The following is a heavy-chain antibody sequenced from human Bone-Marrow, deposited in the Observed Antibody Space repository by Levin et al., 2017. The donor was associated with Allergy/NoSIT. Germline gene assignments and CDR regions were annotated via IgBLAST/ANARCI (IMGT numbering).Heavy chain of an antibody. CDR1: GVSVISYY. J-gene: IGHJ2*01. D-gene: IGHD6-6*01. V-gene: IGHV4-59*02. CDR2: RYNTGSS. Sequence: SQTLSLTCDVSGVSVISYYWTWIRQSPGKGLEWIGYRYNTGSSRYNPSLNSRATITLDTSKNQFSLRLTSVTAADTAVYYCARDPGSSFYPYWFFDLWGRGTLVTVSS. CDR3: ARDPGSSFYPYWFFDL.